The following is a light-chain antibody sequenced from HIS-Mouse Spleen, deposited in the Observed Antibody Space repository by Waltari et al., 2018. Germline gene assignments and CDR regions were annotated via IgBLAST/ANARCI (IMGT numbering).Light chain of an antibody. CDR1: QSVSSN. CDR3: QQYNNWQFT. CDR2: GAS. V-gene: IGKV3-15*01. Sequence: EIVLTQSPGTLSLSPGERATLSCRASQSVSSNLAWYQQKPGQAPRLLIYGASTRATGIPARFSGSGSGTEFTLTISSMQSEDFAVYYCQQYNNWQFTFGPGTKVDIK. J-gene: IGKJ3*01.